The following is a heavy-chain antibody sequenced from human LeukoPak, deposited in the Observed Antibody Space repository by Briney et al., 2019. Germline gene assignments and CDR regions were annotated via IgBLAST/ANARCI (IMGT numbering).Heavy chain of an antibody. CDR3: VRDSSWSFDY. Sequence: PGGPLRLSCAVSGFVFNSFSMNWVRQAPGKGLERISYSGGSHNNYDICYADSVKGRFTISRDNAKNSLYLQMDSLRAEDTAVYYCVRDSSWSFDYWGQGILVTVPS. CDR2: SGGSHNNYDI. J-gene: IGHJ4*02. D-gene: IGHD3-10*01. CDR1: GFVFNSFS. V-gene: IGHV3-48*01.